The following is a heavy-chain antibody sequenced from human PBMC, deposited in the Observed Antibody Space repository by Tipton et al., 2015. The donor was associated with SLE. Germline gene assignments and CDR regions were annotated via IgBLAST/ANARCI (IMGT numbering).Heavy chain of an antibody. CDR2: ISGSGGST. V-gene: IGHV3-23*01. CDR3: AKGIQLGGGSPFDY. J-gene: IGHJ4*02. CDR1: GFTFSSYA. D-gene: IGHD1-1*01. Sequence: GSLRLSCAASGFTFSSYAMSWVRQAPGKGLEWVSAISGSGGSTYYADSVKGRFTISRDNAKNSLYLQMNSLRAEDTALYYCAKGIQLGGGSPFDYWGQGTLVTVSS.